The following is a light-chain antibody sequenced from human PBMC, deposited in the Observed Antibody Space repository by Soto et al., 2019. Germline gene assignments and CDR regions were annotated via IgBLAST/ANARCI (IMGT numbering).Light chain of an antibody. J-gene: IGKJ4*01. V-gene: IGKV3-11*01. CDR2: DAS. CDR3: QQRSNWPPT. Sequence: EIVLTQSPATLSLSPGNRATISCRASQSVSSYLAWYQQKPGQAPRLLIYDASTRATGIPARFSGSGSGTDFTLTITSLEPEDFAVYYCQQRSNWPPTFGGGTKVEIK. CDR1: QSVSSY.